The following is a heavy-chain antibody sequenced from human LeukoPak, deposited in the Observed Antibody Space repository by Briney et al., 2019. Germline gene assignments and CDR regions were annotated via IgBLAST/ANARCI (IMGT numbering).Heavy chain of an antibody. V-gene: IGHV1-2*02. CDR1: RYTFTGYY. J-gene: IGHJ4*02. CDR3: ARDYYDSSGYYLSYFDY. Sequence: ASVKVSCKASRYTFTGYYMHWVRQAPGQGLEWMGWINPNSGGTNYAQKFQGRVTMTRDTSISTAYMELSRLRSDDTAVYYCARDYYDSSGYYLSYFDYWGQGTLVTVSS. D-gene: IGHD3-22*01. CDR2: INPNSGGT.